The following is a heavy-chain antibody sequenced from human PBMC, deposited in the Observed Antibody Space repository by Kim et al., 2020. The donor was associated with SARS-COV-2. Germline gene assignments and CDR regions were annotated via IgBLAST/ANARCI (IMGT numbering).Heavy chain of an antibody. CDR2: ISYDGSNK. J-gene: IGHJ4*02. CDR3: ARGMEDTAMAFDY. CDR1: GFTFSSYA. Sequence: GGSLRLSCAASGFTFSSYAMHWVRQAPGKGLEWVAVISYDGSNKYYADSVKGRFTISRDNSKNTLYLQMNSLRAEDTAVYYCARGMEDTAMAFDYWGQGTLVTVSS. D-gene: IGHD5-18*01. V-gene: IGHV3-30*04.